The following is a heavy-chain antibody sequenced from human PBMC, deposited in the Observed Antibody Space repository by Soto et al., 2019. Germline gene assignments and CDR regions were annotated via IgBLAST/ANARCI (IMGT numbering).Heavy chain of an antibody. Sequence: GGSLRLSCAASGFTFSSYAMSWVRQAPGKGLEWVSAISGSGGSTYYADSVKGRFTISRDNSKNTLYLQMNSLRVEDTAVYYCASRYNWNYRSHFDYWGQGTLVTVSS. J-gene: IGHJ4*02. CDR3: ASRYNWNYRSHFDY. CDR1: GFTFSSYA. CDR2: ISGSGGST. D-gene: IGHD1-7*01. V-gene: IGHV3-23*01.